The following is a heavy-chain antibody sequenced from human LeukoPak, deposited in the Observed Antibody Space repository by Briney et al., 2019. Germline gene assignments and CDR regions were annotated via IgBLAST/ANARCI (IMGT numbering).Heavy chain of an antibody. CDR1: GGTFSSYT. D-gene: IGHD6-19*01. V-gene: IGHV1-69*05. J-gene: IGHJ4*02. Sequence: ASVKVSCKASGGTFSSYTISWVRQAPGQGLEWMGGIIPIFGTANYAQKFQGRVTITTDESTSTAYMELSSLRSEDTAVYYCARGGVAGTGLFDYWGQGTLVTVSS. CDR2: IIPIFGTA. CDR3: ARGGVAGTGLFDY.